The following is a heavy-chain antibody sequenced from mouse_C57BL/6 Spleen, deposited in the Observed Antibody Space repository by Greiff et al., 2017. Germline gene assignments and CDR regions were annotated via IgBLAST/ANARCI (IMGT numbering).Heavy chain of an antibody. D-gene: IGHD4-1*01. V-gene: IGHV1-80*01. CDR3: ARKTLTGTYFDY. Sequence: VKLQQSGAELVKPGASVKISCKASGYAFSSYWMNWVKQRPGKGLEWIGQIYPGDGDTNYNGKFKGKATLTADKSSSTAYMQLSSLTSEDSAVYFCARKTLTGTYFDYWGQGTTLTVSS. CDR2: IYPGDGDT. J-gene: IGHJ2*01. CDR1: GYAFSSYW.